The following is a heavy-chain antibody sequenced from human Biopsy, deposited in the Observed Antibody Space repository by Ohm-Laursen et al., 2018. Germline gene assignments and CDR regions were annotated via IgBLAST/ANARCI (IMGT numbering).Heavy chain of an antibody. J-gene: IGHJ2*01. CDR2: INTRRGDT. CDR1: GYTFSDYI. CDR3: ARVEDSTRHWYFDL. D-gene: IGHD2-2*01. Sequence: GASVKASCKASGYTFSDYILNWVRQAPGQGLEWMGWINTRRGDTNYAQKFQGRVTMARDTSTTTVFMELTSLRSDDTAMYYCARVEDSTRHWYFDLWGRGTQVTVSS. V-gene: IGHV1-18*01.